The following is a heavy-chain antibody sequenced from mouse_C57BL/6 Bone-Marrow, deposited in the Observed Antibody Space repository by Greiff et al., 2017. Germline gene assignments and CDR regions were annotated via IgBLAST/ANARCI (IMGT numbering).Heavy chain of an antibody. D-gene: IGHD1-1*01. Sequence: VQLQQSDAELVKPGASVKISCKVSGYTFTDHTIHWVKQRPEQGLEWIGYIYPRDGSTKYNEKFKGKATLTADKSSSTAYMQLNSLTSEDSAVYFCARSGYYYGSSSSFDYWGQGTTLTVSS. CDR3: ARSGYYYGSSSSFDY. J-gene: IGHJ2*01. V-gene: IGHV1-78*01. CDR1: GYTFTDHT. CDR2: IYPRDGST.